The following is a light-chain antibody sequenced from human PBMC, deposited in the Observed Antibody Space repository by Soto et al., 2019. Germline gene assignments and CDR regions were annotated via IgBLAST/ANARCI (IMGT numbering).Light chain of an antibody. V-gene: IGKV1-39*01. Sequence: DIQMTQSPPSLSASVGDRVTITCRASQSINSYLNWYQQKPGKDPKLLIYAASSLQSGVPSRFSGSGSGTDFTLTISSLQPEDFATYYCQQSYSIPWTFGQGTKVEIK. CDR2: AAS. J-gene: IGKJ1*01. CDR1: QSINSY. CDR3: QQSYSIPWT.